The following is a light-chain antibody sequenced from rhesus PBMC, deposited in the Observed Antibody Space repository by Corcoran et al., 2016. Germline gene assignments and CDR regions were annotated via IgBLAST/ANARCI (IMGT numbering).Light chain of an antibody. V-gene: IGKV3-53*02. Sequence: QVILTQSPATLSLSPGERATLSCRASQSVSRRLAWYQQKPGQAPRLLSYGASSRAPGIPDRFSGSGSGTEFTLTISSLEPDYFAVYYCQKYSSSPFTFGPGTKLDIK. CDR3: QKYSSSPFT. J-gene: IGKJ3*01. CDR2: GAS. CDR1: QSVSRR.